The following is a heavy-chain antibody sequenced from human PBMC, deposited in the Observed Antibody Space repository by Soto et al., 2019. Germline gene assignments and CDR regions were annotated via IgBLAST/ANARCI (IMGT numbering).Heavy chain of an antibody. J-gene: IGHJ4*01. Sequence: SSETLSLTCAVSGYSISSGNYWAWIRQPPGRGLEWIGSLYHIGSTYYNPSLKSRVTISVDTSKNQFSLKLSSVTAADTAVYYCTRTAGYVYQLLFNYWGQGTLVTV. CDR3: TRTAGYVYQLLFNY. V-gene: IGHV4-38-2*01. D-gene: IGHD2-2*01. CDR1: GYSISSGNY. CDR2: LYHIGST.